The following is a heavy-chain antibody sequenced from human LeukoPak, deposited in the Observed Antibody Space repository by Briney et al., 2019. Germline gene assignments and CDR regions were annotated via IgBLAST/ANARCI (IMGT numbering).Heavy chain of an antibody. CDR3: AKGPDSSSWYPNWFDP. J-gene: IGHJ5*02. V-gene: IGHV3-43*02. Sequence: GGSLRLSCAASGFTFDDYAMPWVRQAPGKGLEWVSLISGDGGSTYYADSVKGRFTISRDNSKNSLYLQMNSLRTEDTALYYCAKGPDSSSWYPNWFDPWGQGTLVTVSS. CDR2: ISGDGGST. D-gene: IGHD6-13*01. CDR1: GFTFDDYA.